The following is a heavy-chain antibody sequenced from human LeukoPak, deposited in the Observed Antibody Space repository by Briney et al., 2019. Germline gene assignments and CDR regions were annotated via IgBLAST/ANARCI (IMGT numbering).Heavy chain of an antibody. J-gene: IGHJ5*02. CDR3: AKALSSGWYNNWFDP. CDR1: GYTFSSYA. D-gene: IGHD6-19*01. CDR2: ISGSGGST. Sequence: GGSLRLSCAASGYTFSSYAMSWVRRAPGKGLEWVSAISGSGGSTYYADSVKGRFTISRDNSKNTLYLQMNSLRAEDTAVYYCAKALSSGWYNNWFDPWGQGTLVTVSS. V-gene: IGHV3-23*01.